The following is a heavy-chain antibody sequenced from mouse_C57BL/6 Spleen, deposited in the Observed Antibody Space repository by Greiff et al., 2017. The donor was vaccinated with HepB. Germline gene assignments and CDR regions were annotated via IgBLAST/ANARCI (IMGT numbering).Heavy chain of an antibody. D-gene: IGHD2-3*01. CDR3: ARDGRDEYYYAMDY. CDR1: GYTFTSYW. Sequence: QVQLKQPGAELVRPGSSVKLSCKASGYTFTSYWMHWVKQRPIQGLEWIGNIDPSDSETHYNQKFKDKATLTVDKSSSTAYMQLSSLTSEDSAVYYCARDGRDEYYYAMDYWGQGTSVTVSS. V-gene: IGHV1-52*01. J-gene: IGHJ4*01. CDR2: IDPSDSET.